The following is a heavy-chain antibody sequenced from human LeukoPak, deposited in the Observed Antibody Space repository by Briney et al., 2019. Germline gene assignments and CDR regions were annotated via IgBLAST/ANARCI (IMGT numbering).Heavy chain of an antibody. CDR2: INPNSGGR. J-gene: IGHJ4*02. CDR1: GYTFTGYY. Sequence: GASVKVSCKASGYTFTGYYIHWVRQAPGQGLEWMGWINPNSGGRHYAQKFQGRVTLTRDTSINTAYMELSRPRSDDTAVYYCAKTYIYYYDSSGYHPFDYWGQGTLVTVSS. D-gene: IGHD3-22*01. V-gene: IGHV1-2*02. CDR3: AKTYIYYYDSSGYHPFDY.